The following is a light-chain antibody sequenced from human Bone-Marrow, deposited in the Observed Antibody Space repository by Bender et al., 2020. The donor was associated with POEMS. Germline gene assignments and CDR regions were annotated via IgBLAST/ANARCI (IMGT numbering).Light chain of an antibody. CDR1: SSNIGAHA. CDR3: AVWDDSLNGWV. V-gene: IGLV1-44*01. Sequence: QSVLTQPPSASGTPGQRVTISCSGGSSNIGAHAVNWYQHLPGTAPKLLIYSSHRRPSEVPDRFSGARSGTSASLAIGGLESEDEADYYCAVWDDSLNGWVFGAGTKLTVL. CDR2: SSH. J-gene: IGLJ3*02.